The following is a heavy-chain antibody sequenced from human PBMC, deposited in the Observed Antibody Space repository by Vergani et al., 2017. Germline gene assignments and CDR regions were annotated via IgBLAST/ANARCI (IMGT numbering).Heavy chain of an antibody. J-gene: IGHJ4*02. D-gene: IGHD1-1*01. V-gene: IGHV5-51*01. CDR2: IYPADSDT. Sequence: EVELVQSGPEMRKPGESLKIYCKGSEYSFGNYWIGWVRQMPGKGLEWMGIIYPADSDTRYSPSFQGQVTISADKSISTAFLQWDSLKASDTALYYCARHTTYTDSGGQGTLVTVSS. CDR1: EYSFGNYW. CDR3: ARHTTYTDS.